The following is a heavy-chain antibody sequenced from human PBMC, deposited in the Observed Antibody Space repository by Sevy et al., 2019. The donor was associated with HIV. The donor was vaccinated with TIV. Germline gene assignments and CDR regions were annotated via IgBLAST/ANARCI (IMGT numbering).Heavy chain of an antibody. Sequence: GGSLRLSCTASRFTFGDYAMSWFRQAPGKGLEWVGFIRSKAYGGTTEYAASVKGRFTISRDGSKSIAYLQMNSLKTEDTAVYYCTRDGLGEFHRWFDPWGQGTLVTVSS. CDR2: IRSKAYGGTT. CDR1: RFTFGDYA. J-gene: IGHJ5*02. CDR3: TRDGLGEFHRWFDP. D-gene: IGHD3-16*01. V-gene: IGHV3-49*01.